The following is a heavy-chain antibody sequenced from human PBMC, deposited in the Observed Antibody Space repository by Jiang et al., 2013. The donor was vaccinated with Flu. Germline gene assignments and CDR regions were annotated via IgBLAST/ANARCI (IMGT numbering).Heavy chain of an antibody. V-gene: IGHV4-34*01. CDR2: INHSGST. D-gene: IGHD3-3*01. CDR3: ARAPYYDFWSGYSTGRGAFDI. CDR1: GGSFSGYY. J-gene: IGHJ3*02. Sequence: TLSLTCAVYGGSFSGYYWSWIRQPPGKGLEWIGEINHSGSTNYNPSLKSRVTISVDTSKNQFSLKLSSVTAADTAVYYCARAPYYDFWSGYSTGRGAFDIWGQGTMVTISS.